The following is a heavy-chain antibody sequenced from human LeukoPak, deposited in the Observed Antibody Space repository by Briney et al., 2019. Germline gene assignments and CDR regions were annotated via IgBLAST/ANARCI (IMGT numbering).Heavy chain of an antibody. Sequence: GGSLRLSCAASGFTVSSDSMNWVRQAPGKGLEWVSYISSSSSTIYYADSVKGRFTISRDNSKNTLYLQMNSLRAEDTAVYYCEVLDPGYCSGGSCYDYWGQGTLVTVSS. J-gene: IGHJ4*02. CDR3: EVLDPGYCSGGSCYDY. CDR2: ISSSSSTI. V-gene: IGHV3-48*01. CDR1: GFTVSSDS. D-gene: IGHD2-15*01.